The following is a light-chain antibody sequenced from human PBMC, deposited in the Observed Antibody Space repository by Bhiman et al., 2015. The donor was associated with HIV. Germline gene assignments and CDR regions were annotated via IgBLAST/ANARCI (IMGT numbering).Light chain of an antibody. CDR1: ASDVGGYTD. CDR3: QSYDSSLYV. V-gene: IGLV2-14*03. Sequence: QSALAQPASVSGSLGQSITISCSGTASDVGGYTDVSWYQRHPGKAPKLIIYDVSNRPSGISARFSGSKSGTSASLAITGLQAEDEADYYCQSYDSSLYVFGTGTKVTVL. J-gene: IGLJ1*01. CDR2: DVS.